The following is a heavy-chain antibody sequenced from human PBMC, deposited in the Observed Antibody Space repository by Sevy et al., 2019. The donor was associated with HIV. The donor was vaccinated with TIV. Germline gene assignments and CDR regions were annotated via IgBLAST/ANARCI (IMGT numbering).Heavy chain of an antibody. CDR1: GFTFSSYA. CDR2: ISGSGGST. Sequence: GGSLRLSCAASGFTFSSYAMSWVRQAPGKGLEWVPAISGSGGSTYYADSVKGRFTISRDNSKNTLYLQMNSLRAEDTAVYYCAKDLGAYGSGSYQYWGQGTLVTVSS. J-gene: IGHJ4*02. D-gene: IGHD3-10*01. CDR3: AKDLGAYGSGSYQY. V-gene: IGHV3-23*01.